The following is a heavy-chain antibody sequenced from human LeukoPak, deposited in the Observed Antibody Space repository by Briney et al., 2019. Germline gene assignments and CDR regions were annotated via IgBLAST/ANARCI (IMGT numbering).Heavy chain of an antibody. CDR3: AKDQGLRLGELSSFDY. D-gene: IGHD3-16*02. J-gene: IGHJ4*02. V-gene: IGHV3-7*03. Sequence: GGSLRLSCAASGFTFSSYWMSWVRQAPGKGLEWVANINKDGGEKYYVDSVKGRFTISRDNAKNSLYLQMNSLRADDTAVYYCAKDQGLRLGELSSFDYWGQGTLVTVSS. CDR1: GFTFSSYW. CDR2: INKDGGEK.